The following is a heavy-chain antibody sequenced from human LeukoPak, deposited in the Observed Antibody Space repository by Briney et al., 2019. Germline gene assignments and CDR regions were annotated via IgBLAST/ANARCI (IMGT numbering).Heavy chain of an antibody. CDR1: GFTFSDYN. J-gene: IGHJ4*02. CDR2: INGGSTHK. Sequence: GGSLRLSCLASGFTFSDYNFNWVRQAPGKGLEWVSSINGGSTHKFYGDSVKGRFIISRDNAKRSLYLEMYSLRAEDTAVYYCARDGTRAYTGYDFDFWGQGTLVSVSS. D-gene: IGHD5-12*01. CDR3: ARDGTRAYTGYDFDF. V-gene: IGHV3-21*01.